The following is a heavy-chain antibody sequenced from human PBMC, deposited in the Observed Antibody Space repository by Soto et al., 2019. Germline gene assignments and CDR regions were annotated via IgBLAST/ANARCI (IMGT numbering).Heavy chain of an antibody. Sequence: GGSLRLSCVGSGFTFGSHAMNWVRQAPGKGLEWVSVIAFDGSNKYYADSVRGRFTISRDNSKNTLFLQMDSLRPDDSAIYYCARSYGPFYDSSYYGLARNYFDYWGQGPLVTVSS. D-gene: IGHD3-22*01. J-gene: IGHJ4*02. CDR3: ARSYGPFYDSSYYGLARNYFDY. V-gene: IGHV3-30*04. CDR1: GFTFGSHA. CDR2: IAFDGSNK.